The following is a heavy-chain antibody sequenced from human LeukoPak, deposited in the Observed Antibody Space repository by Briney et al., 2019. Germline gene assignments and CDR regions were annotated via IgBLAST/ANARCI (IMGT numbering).Heavy chain of an antibody. CDR3: ARDNYDILTGTHSDY. D-gene: IGHD3-9*01. V-gene: IGHV4-38-2*02. CDR2: IYHSGST. CDR1: GYSISSGYY. J-gene: IGHJ4*02. Sequence: PSETLSLICTVSGYSISSGYYWGWIRQPPGKGLEWIGSIYHSGSTYYNPSLKSRVTISVDTSKNQSSLKLSSVTAADTAVYYCARDNYDILTGTHSDYWGQGTLVTVSS.